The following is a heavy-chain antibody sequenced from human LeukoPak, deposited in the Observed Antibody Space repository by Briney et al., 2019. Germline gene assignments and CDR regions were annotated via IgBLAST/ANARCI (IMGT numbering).Heavy chain of an antibody. Sequence: GGSLRLSCAASGFTFSNYWMSWVRQAPGKGLEWVSYISSSGSTIYYADSVKGRFTISRDNAKNSLYLQMNSLRAEDTAVYYCASTAPPNYSYYYMDVWGKGTTVTISS. CDR1: GFTFSNYW. V-gene: IGHV3-48*04. CDR3: ASTAPPNYSYYYMDV. J-gene: IGHJ6*03. CDR2: ISSSGSTI. D-gene: IGHD5-18*01.